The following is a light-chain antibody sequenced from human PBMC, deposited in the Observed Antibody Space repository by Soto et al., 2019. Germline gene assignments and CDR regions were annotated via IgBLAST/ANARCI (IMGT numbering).Light chain of an antibody. CDR3: SSYAGNNNLV. Sequence: QSVLTQPPSASGSPGQSVTISCTGTSSDVGAYNYVSWYQQHPGKAPKLMIYEVSKRPSGVPDRFSGSKSGNTASLTVSGLQAEDEADYYCSSYAGNNNLVFGGVTKLTVL. CDR1: SSDVGAYNY. V-gene: IGLV2-8*01. CDR2: EVS. J-gene: IGLJ2*01.